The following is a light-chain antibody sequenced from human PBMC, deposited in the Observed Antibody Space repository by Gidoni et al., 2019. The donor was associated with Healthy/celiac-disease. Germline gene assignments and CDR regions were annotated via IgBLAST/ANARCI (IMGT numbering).Light chain of an antibody. CDR1: QSISSW. J-gene: IGKJ2*03. Sequence: STLSASVGDRVTITCRASQSISSWLAWYQQKPGKAPKLLIYKASSLESGVPSRFSGSGSGTEFTLTISSLQPDDFATYYCQQYNSYSSFGQGTKLEIK. V-gene: IGKV1-5*03. CDR3: QQYNSYSS. CDR2: KAS.